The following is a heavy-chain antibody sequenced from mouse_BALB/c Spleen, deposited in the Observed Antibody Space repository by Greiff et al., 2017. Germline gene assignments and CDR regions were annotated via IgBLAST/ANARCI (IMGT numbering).Heavy chain of an antibody. CDR1: GYSITSDYA. Sequence: EVKLMESGPGLVKPSQSLSLTCTVTGYSITSDYAWNWIRQFPGNKLEWMGYISYSGSTSYNPSLKSRISITRDTSKNQFFLQLNSVTTEDTATYYCARNYDYDRGFAYWGQGTLVTVSA. CDR2: ISYSGST. J-gene: IGHJ3*01. D-gene: IGHD2-4*01. V-gene: IGHV3-2*02. CDR3: ARNYDYDRGFAY.